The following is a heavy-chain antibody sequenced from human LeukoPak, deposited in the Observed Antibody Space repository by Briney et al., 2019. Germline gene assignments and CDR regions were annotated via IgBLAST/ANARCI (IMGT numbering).Heavy chain of an antibody. V-gene: IGHV1-69*13. CDR3: ARGTVVTAIPYYYGMDV. D-gene: IGHD2-21*02. J-gene: IGHJ6*02. Sequence: GASVKVSCKASGYTFTGYYMHWVRQAPGQGLEWMGGIIPIFGTANYAQKFQGRVTITADESTSTAYMELSSLRSEDTAVYYCARGTVVTAIPYYYGMDVWGQGTTVTVSS. CDR2: IIPIFGTA. CDR1: GYTFTGYY.